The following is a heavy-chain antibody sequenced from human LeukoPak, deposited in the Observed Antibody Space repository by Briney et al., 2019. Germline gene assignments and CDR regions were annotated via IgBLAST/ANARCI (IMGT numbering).Heavy chain of an antibody. V-gene: IGHV1-2*02. CDR3: AINAGYSSGWLYYFDY. CDR2: INPNSGGT. J-gene: IGHJ4*02. Sequence: ASVTVSCKASGYTFTGYYMHWVRQAPGQGLEWMGWINPNSGGTNYAQKFQGRVTMTRDTSISTAYMELSRLRSDDTAVYYCAINAGYSSGWLYYFDYWGQGTLVTVSS. D-gene: IGHD6-19*01. CDR1: GYTFTGYY.